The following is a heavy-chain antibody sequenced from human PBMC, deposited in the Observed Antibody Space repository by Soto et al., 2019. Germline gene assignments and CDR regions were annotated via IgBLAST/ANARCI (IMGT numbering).Heavy chain of an antibody. CDR2: IDWDDDK. V-gene: IGHV2-70*11. D-gene: IGHD2-21*01. Sequence: SGPTLVNPTQTLTLTCTLSGFSLSTSGMCVSWIRQPPGKALEWLARIDWDDDKYYSTSLKTRLTISKDTSKNQVVLTMTNMDPVDTATYYCARDSVALYYYYYGMDVWGQGTTVTVSS. J-gene: IGHJ6*02. CDR1: GFSLSTSGMC. CDR3: ARDSVALYYYYYGMDV.